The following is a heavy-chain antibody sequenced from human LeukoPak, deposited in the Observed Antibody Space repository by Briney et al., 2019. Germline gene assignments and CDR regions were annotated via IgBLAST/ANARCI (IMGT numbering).Heavy chain of an antibody. CDR3: ARWADDSGIYYIAS. CDR2: IRQDANVK. Sequence: PGGSLRLSCAASGFTFSKYWMTWVRQAPGKGLQWVASIRQDANVKYYVDSVKGRFTISRDNAENSLYLQMDSLRAEDTAVYYCARWADDSGIYYIASWGQGSLVAVSS. CDR1: GFTFSKYW. J-gene: IGHJ4*02. D-gene: IGHD3-10*01. V-gene: IGHV3-7*01.